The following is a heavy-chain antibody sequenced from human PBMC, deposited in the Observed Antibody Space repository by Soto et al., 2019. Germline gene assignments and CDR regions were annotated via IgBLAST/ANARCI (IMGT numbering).Heavy chain of an antibody. V-gene: IGHV3-30-3*01. CDR3: ARIGTHSGYDFFPREVFDY. CDR2: ISYDGSNK. CDR1: GFTFSSYA. D-gene: IGHD5-12*01. J-gene: IGHJ4*02. Sequence: GESLKISCAASGFTFSSYAMHWVRQAPGKGLEWVAVISYDGSNKYYADSVKGRFTISRDNSKNTLYLQMNSLRAEDTAVYYCARIGTHSGYDFFPREVFDYWGQGTLVTVSS.